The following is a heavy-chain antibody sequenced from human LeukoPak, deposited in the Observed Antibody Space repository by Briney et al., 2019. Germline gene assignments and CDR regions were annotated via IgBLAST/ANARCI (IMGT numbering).Heavy chain of an antibody. CDR3: ARGVTSMVRGVIPLDY. CDR1: GGSISSGGYY. CDR2: IYHSGST. J-gene: IGHJ4*02. Sequence: SQTLSLTCTVSGGSISSGGYYWSWIRQPPGKGLEWIGYIYHSGSTYYNPSLKSRVTISVDRSKNQFSLKLSSVAAADTAVYYCARGVTSMVRGVIPLDYWGRGTLVTVSS. D-gene: IGHD3-10*01. V-gene: IGHV4-30-2*01.